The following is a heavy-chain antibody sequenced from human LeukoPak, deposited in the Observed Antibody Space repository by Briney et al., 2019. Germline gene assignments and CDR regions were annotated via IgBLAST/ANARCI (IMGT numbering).Heavy chain of an antibody. CDR2: IWYDGSNK. V-gene: IGHV3-33*01. CDR3: ARENTPLLAFDI. Sequence: GRSLRLSCAASGFTFSSYGMHWVRQAPGKGLEWVAVIWYDGSNKYYADSVKGRFTISRDNSKNTLYLQMNSLRAEDTAVYYCARENTPLLAFDIWGQGTMITVSS. J-gene: IGHJ3*02. CDR1: GFTFSSYG. D-gene: IGHD5-18*01.